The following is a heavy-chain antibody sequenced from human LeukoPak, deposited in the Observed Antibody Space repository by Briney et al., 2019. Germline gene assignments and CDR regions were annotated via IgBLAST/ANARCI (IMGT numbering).Heavy chain of an antibody. CDR3: ARGVGYCSSNSCEDAFHI. D-gene: IGHD2-2*01. V-gene: IGHV3-53*01. J-gene: IGHJ3*02. CDR2: IYSGGST. Sequence: GGSLRLSCAASGFTVSGNYMSWVRQTPGKGLECVSVIYSGGSTYYADSVKGRFTISRDNSKNTLYLQMNSLRAEDTAVYYCARGVGYCSSNSCEDAFHIWGQGTMVTVSS. CDR1: GFTVSGNY.